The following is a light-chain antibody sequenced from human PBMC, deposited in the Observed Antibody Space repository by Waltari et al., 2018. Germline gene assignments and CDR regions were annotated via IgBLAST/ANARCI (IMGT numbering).Light chain of an antibody. Sequence: QSALTQPASVSGSPGQSIPIPCTGTSSEVGGSKHVSWHQQHTGKAPKLIIHEVSNRASGGSNRFSGSKSGTTASLTISGLQAEEEAEYFCSSYARARTWVFGGGTKLTVL. V-gene: IGLV2-14*01. J-gene: IGLJ3*02. CDR2: EVS. CDR3: SSYARARTWV. CDR1: SSEVGGSKH.